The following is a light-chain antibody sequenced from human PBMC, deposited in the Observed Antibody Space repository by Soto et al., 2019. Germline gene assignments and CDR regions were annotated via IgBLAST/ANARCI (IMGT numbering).Light chain of an antibody. V-gene: IGLV1-44*01. CDR1: MSNIGRNT. J-gene: IGLJ2*01. CDR3: AAWDVCLEGPI. CDR2: KDN. Sequence: QSVLTQPPSTSGAPGQRVTIYCSGSMSNIGRNTVNWYQQLPGTAPKVLMYKDNRRPSGVPDRFSGSKSGTSASLAISGLQSEDEATYYCAAWDVCLEGPIFGGGTKVTVL.